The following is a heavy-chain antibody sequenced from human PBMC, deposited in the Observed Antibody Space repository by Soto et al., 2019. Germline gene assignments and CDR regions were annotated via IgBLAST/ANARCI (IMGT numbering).Heavy chain of an antibody. CDR2: IKSKTDGGTT. D-gene: IGHD2-2*01. J-gene: IGHJ4*02. Sequence: GGSLRLSCAASGFTFSNAWMSWVRQAPGKGLEWVGRIKSKTDGGTTDYAAPVKGRFTISRDDSKNTLYLQMNSLRAEDTGVYYCARLYCSSTSCLFDYWGQGTLVTVSS. V-gene: IGHV3-15*01. CDR3: ARLYCSSTSCLFDY. CDR1: GFTFSNAW.